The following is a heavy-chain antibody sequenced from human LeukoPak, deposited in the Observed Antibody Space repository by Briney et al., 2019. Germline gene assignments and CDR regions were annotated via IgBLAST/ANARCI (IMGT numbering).Heavy chain of an antibody. Sequence: GGSLRLSCAASGFTFDDYAMHWVRQAPGKGLEWVSGISWNSGSIGYADSVKGRFTISRDNAKNSLYLQMNSLRAEDTALYYCEKDILQWDYYYYGMDVWAKGPRSPSP. CDR3: EKDILQWDYYYYGMDV. CDR2: ISWNSGSI. CDR1: GFTFDDYA. V-gene: IGHV3-9*01. D-gene: IGHD4-11*01. J-gene: IGHJ6*02.